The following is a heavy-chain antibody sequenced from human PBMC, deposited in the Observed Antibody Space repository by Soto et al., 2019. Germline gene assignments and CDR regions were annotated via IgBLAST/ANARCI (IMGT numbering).Heavy chain of an antibody. CDR3: AKDESEALDV. Sequence: GESLKISCAASGFTFSSYGMHWVRQAPGKGLEWVAVISYDGSNKYYADSVKGRFTISRDNSKNTLYLQMNSLRAEDTAVYYCAKDESEALDVWGQGTTVTVSS. J-gene: IGHJ6*02. V-gene: IGHV3-30*18. CDR2: ISYDGSNK. CDR1: GFTFSSYG.